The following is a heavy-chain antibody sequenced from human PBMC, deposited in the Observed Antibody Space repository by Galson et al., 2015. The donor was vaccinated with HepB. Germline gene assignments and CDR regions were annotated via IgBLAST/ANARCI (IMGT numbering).Heavy chain of an antibody. CDR2: INHSGST. CDR3: ARDYYGDYGRVSYYYYGMDV. J-gene: IGHJ6*02. CDR1: GGSFSGYY. D-gene: IGHD4-17*01. Sequence: ETLSLTCAVYGGSFSGYYWSWIRQPPGKGLEWIGEINHSGSTNYNPSLKSRVTISEDTSKNQFSLKLSSVTAADTAVYYCARDYYGDYGRVSYYYYGMDVWGQGTTVTVSS. V-gene: IGHV4-34*01.